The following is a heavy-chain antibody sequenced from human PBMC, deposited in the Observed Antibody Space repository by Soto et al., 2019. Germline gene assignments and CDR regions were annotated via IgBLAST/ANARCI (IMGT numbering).Heavy chain of an antibody. Sequence: GASVKGFCKASGGTFSSYAISWVRQAPGQGLEWMGGIIPIFGTANYAQKFQGRVTITADESTSTAYMELSSLRSEDTAVYYCARDPGGTMVRGVIIRPSDYYHYGMDVWGQGTTVTVSS. CDR2: IIPIFGTA. V-gene: IGHV1-69*13. CDR1: GGTFSSYA. D-gene: IGHD3-10*01. CDR3: ARDPGGTMVRGVIIRPSDYYHYGMDV. J-gene: IGHJ6*02.